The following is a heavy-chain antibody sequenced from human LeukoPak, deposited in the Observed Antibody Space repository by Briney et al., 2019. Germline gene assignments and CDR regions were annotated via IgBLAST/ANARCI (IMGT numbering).Heavy chain of an antibody. V-gene: IGHV3-74*01. CDR2: INSDASST. J-gene: IGHJ4*02. D-gene: IGHD1-26*01. Sequence: GGSLRLSCAASGFTFSSYWMHWVRQAPGKGLVWVSRINSDASSTSYAGSVKGRFTISRDNAENTLYLQMNSLRAEDTAVYYCARERILVGATATDYFDYWGQGTLVTVSS. CDR3: ARERILVGATATDYFDY. CDR1: GFTFSSYW.